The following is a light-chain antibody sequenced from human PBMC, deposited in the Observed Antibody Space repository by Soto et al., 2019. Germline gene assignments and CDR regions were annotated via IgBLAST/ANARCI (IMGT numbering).Light chain of an antibody. V-gene: IGLV2-14*01. CDR1: NSDVGGYDR. Sequence: QSALTQPASVSGSPGQSITISCTGTNSDVGGYDRVSWYQHHPGKAPKLLIFEVYNRPSGISDRFSGSKSGDTASLTISGLQAEDEVDYYCISYIPSTTTHWVFGGGTKVTVL. J-gene: IGLJ3*02. CDR3: ISYIPSTTTHWV. CDR2: EVY.